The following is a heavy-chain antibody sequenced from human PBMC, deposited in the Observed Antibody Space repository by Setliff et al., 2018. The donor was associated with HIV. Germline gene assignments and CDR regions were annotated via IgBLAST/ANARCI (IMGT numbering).Heavy chain of an antibody. V-gene: IGHV1-2*02. D-gene: IGHD3-3*01. Sequence: ASVKVSCKSSGYTFTAHHIHWVRQAPGQGPEWMGWIIPKSGETSYAEKFRGSVTMTRDTSLSTAYMELSWLTSDDTAGYYCARVVDRVYDFWSAYEYWGQGTMVTVSS. J-gene: IGHJ4*02. CDR2: IIPKSGET. CDR1: GYTFTAHH. CDR3: ARVVDRVYDFWSAYEY.